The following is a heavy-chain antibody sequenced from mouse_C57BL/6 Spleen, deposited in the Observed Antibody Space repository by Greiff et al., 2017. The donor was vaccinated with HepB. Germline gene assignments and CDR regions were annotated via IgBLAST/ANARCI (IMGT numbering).Heavy chain of an antibody. CDR1: GYSITSGYY. J-gene: IGHJ2*01. CDR2: ISYDGSN. CDR3: ARGDLGLFFDY. D-gene: IGHD4-1*01. Sequence: DVKLQESGPGLVKPSQSLSLTCSVTGYSITSGYYWNWIRQFPGNKLEWMGYISYDGSNNYNPSLKNRISITRDTSKNQFFLKLNSVTTEDTATYYCARGDLGLFFDYWGQGTTLTVSS. V-gene: IGHV3-6*01.